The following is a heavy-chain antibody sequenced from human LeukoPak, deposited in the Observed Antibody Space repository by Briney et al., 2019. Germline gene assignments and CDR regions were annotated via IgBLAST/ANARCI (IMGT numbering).Heavy chain of an antibody. CDR1: GFNFSHYA. J-gene: IGHJ1*01. D-gene: IGHD1-26*01. CDR3: AKDPYSGSFEYFQH. V-gene: IGHV3-23*01. Sequence: GGSLRLSCVSSGFNFSHYAMSWVRQAPGKGLEWVSSISGSGGSTHYVDSVKGRFTISRDNSKNTLYLQMNGLRDEDTAVYYCAKDPYSGSFEYFQHWGQGTLVTVSS. CDR2: ISGSGGST.